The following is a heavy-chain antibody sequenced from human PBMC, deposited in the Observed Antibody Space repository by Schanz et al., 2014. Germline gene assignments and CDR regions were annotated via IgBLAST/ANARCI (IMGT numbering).Heavy chain of an antibody. CDR3: AKDSTHIDIVLVPTAIDY. V-gene: IGHV3-30*18. J-gene: IGHJ4*02. Sequence: QVQLVESGGGVVQPGRSLRLSCAASGFTFSSYGMHWVRQAPGKGLEWVAAMSYDGSIKYYGDSVKGRFTISRDNSKYTLYLHMNTLRSEDTAVYYCAKDSTHIDIVLVPTAIDYWGQGTLVTVSS. CDR2: MSYDGSIK. CDR1: GFTFSSYG. D-gene: IGHD2-2*01.